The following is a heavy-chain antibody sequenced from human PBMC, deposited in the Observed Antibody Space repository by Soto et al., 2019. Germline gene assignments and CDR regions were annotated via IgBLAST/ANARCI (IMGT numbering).Heavy chain of an antibody. Sequence: GWSLRLSCASSVFTFISYAMSWVRQAPGKGLEWVSAISGSGGSTYYADSVKGRFTISRDNSKNTLYLQMNSLRAEDTAVYYCAKDSNGYDSPHFDPWGQGTLVTVSS. J-gene: IGHJ5*02. CDR3: AKDSNGYDSPHFDP. V-gene: IGHV3-23*01. CDR2: ISGSGGST. D-gene: IGHD5-12*01. CDR1: VFTFISYA.